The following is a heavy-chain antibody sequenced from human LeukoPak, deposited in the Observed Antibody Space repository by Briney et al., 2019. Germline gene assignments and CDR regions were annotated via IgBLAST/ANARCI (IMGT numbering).Heavy chain of an antibody. CDR1: GFTDSSNY. Sequence: PGGSLRLSCAASGFTDSSNYMSWVRQAPGKELEWVSVIYSGGSTYYADSVKGRFTISRDNSKNTLYLQMNSLRAEDTAVYYCARGLDDFWSGYYLDYWGQGTLVTVSS. V-gene: IGHV3-53*01. J-gene: IGHJ4*02. CDR3: ARGLDDFWSGYYLDY. CDR2: IYSGGST. D-gene: IGHD3-3*01.